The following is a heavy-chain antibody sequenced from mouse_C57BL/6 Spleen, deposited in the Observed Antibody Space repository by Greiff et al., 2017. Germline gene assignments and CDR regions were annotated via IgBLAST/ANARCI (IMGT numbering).Heavy chain of an antibody. CDR2: IDPSASYT. D-gene: IGHD2-3*01. CDR1: GYTFTSYW. V-gene: IGHV1-59*01. CDR3: ARWLLRPYYCDY. Sequence: QVQLQQPGAELVRPGTSVKLSCKASGYTFTSYWMHWVKQRPGQGLEWIGVIDPSASYTNYNQKFKGKATLTVDTSSSTAYMQLSSLTSEDSAVYYCARWLLRPYYCDYWGQGTTLTVSS. J-gene: IGHJ2*01.